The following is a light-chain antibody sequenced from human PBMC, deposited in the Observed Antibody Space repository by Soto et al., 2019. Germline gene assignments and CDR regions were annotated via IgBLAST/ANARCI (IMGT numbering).Light chain of an antibody. CDR2: LGS. CDR1: QSLLHSNGYKY. V-gene: IGKV2-28*01. Sequence: IMMTQSPLSLPVTPGEPASISCRSSQSLLHSNGYKYLDWYLQKPGQSPQLLIYLGSNRSSGVPDRFSGSGSGTDFTLKISRVEAEDVGLYYCMQSLQTPITFGGGTKV. CDR3: MQSLQTPIT. J-gene: IGKJ4*01.